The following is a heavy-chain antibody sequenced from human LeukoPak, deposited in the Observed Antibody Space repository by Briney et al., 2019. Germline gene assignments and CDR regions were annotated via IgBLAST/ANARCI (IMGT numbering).Heavy chain of an antibody. J-gene: IGHJ4*02. V-gene: IGHV3-11*01. CDR2: ISSSGSSI. Sequence: GGSLRLSCAASGFTFSDYYMSWIRQAPGKGLEWVSYISSSGSSIYYADSVKGRFTIPRDNAKNSLDLQMNSLRAEDTAVYYCARTPFESTGYYFDYWGQGTLVTVSS. CDR3: ARTPFESTGYYFDY. CDR1: GFTFSDYY. D-gene: IGHD4-17*01.